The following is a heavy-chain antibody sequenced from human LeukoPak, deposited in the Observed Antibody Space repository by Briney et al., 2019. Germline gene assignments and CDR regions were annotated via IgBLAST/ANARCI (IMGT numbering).Heavy chain of an antibody. Sequence: GSSVKVSCKASGGTFSSYAISWVRQAPGQGLEWMGGIIPIFGTANYAQKFQGRVTITADESTSTAYMELSSLRSEDTAVYYCVALDHDFWSGYYQKHTDYWGQGTLVTVSS. D-gene: IGHD3-3*01. V-gene: IGHV1-69*01. J-gene: IGHJ4*02. CDR1: GGTFSSYA. CDR2: IIPIFGTA. CDR3: VALDHDFWSGYYQKHTDY.